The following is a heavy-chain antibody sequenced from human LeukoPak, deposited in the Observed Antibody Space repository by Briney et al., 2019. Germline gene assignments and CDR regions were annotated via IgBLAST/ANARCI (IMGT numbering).Heavy chain of an antibody. CDR2: ISGSGGST. J-gene: IGHJ4*02. D-gene: IGHD2-2*02. CDR1: GFTFTSYA. Sequence: PGGSLRLSCAASGFTFTSYAMSWVRQAPGKGLEWVSAISGSGGSTYYADSGKGRFTISRDNSKNTLYLQMNSLRDEDTAVYYCAKAPKPAAISSVDYWGQGTLVTVSS. V-gene: IGHV3-23*01. CDR3: AKAPKPAAISSVDY.